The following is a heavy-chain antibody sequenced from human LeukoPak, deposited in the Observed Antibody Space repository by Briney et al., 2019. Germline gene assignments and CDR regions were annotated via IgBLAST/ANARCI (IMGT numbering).Heavy chain of an antibody. CDR1: GXSXSGYY. V-gene: IGHV4-34*01. Sequence: PSETLSLTCAVYGXSXSGYYWSWIRQPXXXXXEWIGEINHSGXXNXNPSLKSRVTISVDTSKNQFSLKLSSVTAADTAVYYCAREKGYYYDSSGYYYANYYYYGMDVWGQGTTVTVSS. J-gene: IGHJ6*02. CDR3: AREKGYYYDSSGYYYANYYYYGMDV. D-gene: IGHD3-22*01. CDR2: INHSGXX.